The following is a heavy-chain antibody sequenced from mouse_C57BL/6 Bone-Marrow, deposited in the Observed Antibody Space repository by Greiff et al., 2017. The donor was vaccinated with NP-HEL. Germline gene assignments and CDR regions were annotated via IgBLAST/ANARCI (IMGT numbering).Heavy chain of an antibody. CDR2: IYPGSGST. J-gene: IGHJ2*01. CDR1: GYTFTSSW. D-gene: IGHD1-1*01. Sequence: QVQLQQPGAELVKPGASVKMSCKASGYTFTSSWITWVKQRPGQGLAWIGDIYPGSGSTNYNEKFKSKATLTVDTSSSTAYMQLSSLTSEDSAVYYGAREQIYYYGSSPYYFDYWGQGTTLTVSS. CDR3: AREQIYYYGSSPYYFDY. V-gene: IGHV1-55*01.